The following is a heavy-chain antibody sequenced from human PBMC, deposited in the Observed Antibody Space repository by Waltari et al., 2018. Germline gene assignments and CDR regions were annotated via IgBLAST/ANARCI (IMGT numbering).Heavy chain of an antibody. V-gene: IGHV4-39*01. CDR1: GVSISSSSYY. CDR2: IYYSGST. J-gene: IGHJ4*02. Sequence: QLQLQESGPGLVKPSETLSLTCTVSGVSISSSSYYWGWIRQPPGKGLEWIGSIYYSGSTYYNLSLKNRVTISVDTSKNQFSLKLSSVTAADTAVYFCASGRDYDILTGYYRGDFDYWGQGTLVTVSS. CDR3: ASGRDYDILTGYYRGDFDY. D-gene: IGHD3-9*01.